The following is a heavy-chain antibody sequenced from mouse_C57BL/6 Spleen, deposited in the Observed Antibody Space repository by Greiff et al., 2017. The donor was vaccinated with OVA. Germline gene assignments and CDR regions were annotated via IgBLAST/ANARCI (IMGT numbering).Heavy chain of an antibody. J-gene: IGHJ2*01. D-gene: IGHD2-4*01. CDR2: INPNNGGT. CDR1: GYTFTDYY. V-gene: IGHV1-26*01. CDR3: ARSDDYDVYFDY. Sequence: EVQLQQSGPELVKPGASVKISCKASGYTFTDYYMNWVKQSHGKSLEWIGDINPNNGGTSYNQKFKGKATLTVDKSSSTAYMELRSLTSEDSAVYYCARSDDYDVYFDYWGKGTTLTVSS.